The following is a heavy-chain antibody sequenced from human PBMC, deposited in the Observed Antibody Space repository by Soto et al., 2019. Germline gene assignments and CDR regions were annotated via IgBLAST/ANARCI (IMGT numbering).Heavy chain of an antibody. CDR3: AKHNNGSGSTYLDY. CDR2: IYYSGST. Sequence: PSETLSLTCTVSGGSISSYYWSWIRQPPGKGLEWIGYIYYSGSTNYNPSLKSRVTISVDTSKNQFSLKLNSMTAADTAVYYCAKHNNGSGSTYLDYWGQGTLVTVSS. V-gene: IGHV4-59*08. CDR1: GGSISSYY. J-gene: IGHJ4*02. D-gene: IGHD3-10*01.